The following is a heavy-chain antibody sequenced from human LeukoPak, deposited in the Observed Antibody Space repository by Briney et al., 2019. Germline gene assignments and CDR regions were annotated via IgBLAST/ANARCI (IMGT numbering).Heavy chain of an antibody. Sequence: SETLSLTCTVSGGSISSYYWSWIRQPPGKGLEWIGYIYYSGSTNCNPSLKSRVTISVDTSKNQFSLKLSSVTAADTAVYYCARGTKQSSGYYYYYGMDVWGQGTTVTVSS. CDR1: GGSISSYY. CDR2: IYYSGST. J-gene: IGHJ6*02. CDR3: ARGTKQSSGYYYYYGMDV. V-gene: IGHV4-59*01. D-gene: IGHD3-22*01.